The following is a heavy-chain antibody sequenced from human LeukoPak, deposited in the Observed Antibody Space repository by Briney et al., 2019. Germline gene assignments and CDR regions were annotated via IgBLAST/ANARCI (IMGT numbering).Heavy chain of an antibody. CDR1: GGSISTYY. CDR3: ARHAPSDTTGWYYFDY. J-gene: IGHJ4*02. D-gene: IGHD6-19*01. CDR2: IYYSGST. Sequence: PSETLSLTCTVSGGSISTYYWSWIRQLPGKGLEWIGYIYYSGSTTYNPSLKSRVTISVDTSKSQFSLKLTSVTAADTAVYYCARHAPSDTTGWYYFDYGGRGPLVTVSS. V-gene: IGHV4-59*08.